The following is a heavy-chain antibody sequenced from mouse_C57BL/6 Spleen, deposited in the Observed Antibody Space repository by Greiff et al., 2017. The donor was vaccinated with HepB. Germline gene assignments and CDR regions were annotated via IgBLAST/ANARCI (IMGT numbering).Heavy chain of an antibody. D-gene: IGHD2-14*01. CDR2: IYPGDGDT. Sequence: LQESGPELVKPGASVKISCKASGYAFSSSWMNWVKQRPGKGLEWIGRIYPGDGDTNYNGKFKGKATLTADKSSSTAYMQLSSLTSEDSAVYFCAKRDDDPDYWGQGTTLTVSS. CDR3: AKRDDDPDY. J-gene: IGHJ2*01. CDR1: GYAFSSSW. V-gene: IGHV1-82*01.